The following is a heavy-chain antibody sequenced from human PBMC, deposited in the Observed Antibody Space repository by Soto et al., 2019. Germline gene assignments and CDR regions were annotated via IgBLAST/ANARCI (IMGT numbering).Heavy chain of an antibody. D-gene: IGHD3-22*01. CDR2: MNPNSGNT. J-gene: IGHJ4*02. CDR1: GYTFTSYD. CDR3: AMYYYDSSGYSPPFDY. V-gene: IGHV1-8*01. Sequence: ASVKVSCKASGYTFTSYDINWVRQATGQGLEWMGWMNPNSGNTGYAQKFQGRVTMTRNTSISTAYMELSSLRSEDTAVYYCAMYYYDSSGYSPPFDYWGQGTLVTVSS.